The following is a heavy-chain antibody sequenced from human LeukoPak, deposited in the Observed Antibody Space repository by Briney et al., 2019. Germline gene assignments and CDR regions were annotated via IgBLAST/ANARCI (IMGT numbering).Heavy chain of an antibody. Sequence: GGSLRLSCAASGFTFSSYWMHWVRQAPGKGLEWVSAISGSADNTYYVDSVKGRFTISRDNSRNTLYLQMNSLRAEDTAIYYCAKERESYFEFDLWGQGTLVTVSS. CDR3: AKERESYFEFDL. CDR1: GFTFSSYW. V-gene: IGHV3-23*01. J-gene: IGHJ4*02. D-gene: IGHD1-26*01. CDR2: ISGSADNT.